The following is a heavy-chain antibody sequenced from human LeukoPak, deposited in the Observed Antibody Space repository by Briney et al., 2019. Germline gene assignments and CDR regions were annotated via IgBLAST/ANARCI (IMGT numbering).Heavy chain of an antibody. CDR3: AKGSMVRGVSPFFDP. CDR1: GFTFSSYG. Sequence: GGSLRLFCAASGFTFSSYGMHWVCQAPGKGLEWVTFIRYDGGSKYYADSVKGRFTISRDNSKNTLYLQMNSLRAEDTAVYYCAKGSMVRGVSPFFDPWGQGTLVTVSS. J-gene: IGHJ5*02. D-gene: IGHD3-10*01. CDR2: IRYDGGSK. V-gene: IGHV3-30*02.